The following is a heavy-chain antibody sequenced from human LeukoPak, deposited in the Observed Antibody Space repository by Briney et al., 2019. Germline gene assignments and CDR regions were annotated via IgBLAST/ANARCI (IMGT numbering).Heavy chain of an antibody. CDR1: GYTLTELS. CDR2: FDPEDGET. V-gene: IGHV1-24*01. Sequence: ASVKVSCKVSGYTLTELSMHWVRQAPGKGLEWMGGFDPEDGETIYAQKFQGRVTMTEDTSTDTAYMELSSLRSENTAVYYCATGVGATPHWYFDLWGRGTLVTVSS. CDR3: ATGVGATPHWYFDL. J-gene: IGHJ2*01. D-gene: IGHD1-26*01.